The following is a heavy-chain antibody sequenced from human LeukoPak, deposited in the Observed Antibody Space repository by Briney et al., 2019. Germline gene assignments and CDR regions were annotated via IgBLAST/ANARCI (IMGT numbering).Heavy chain of an antibody. CDR3: ARGVTMIVVARLGDGFDI. D-gene: IGHD3-22*01. V-gene: IGHV1-46*01. CDR1: GYTFTSYY. J-gene: IGHJ3*02. CDR2: INPSGGST. Sequence: ASVKVSCKASGYTFTSYYMHWVRQAPGQGLEWMGIINPSGGSTSYAQKFQGRVTMTRDTSTSTVYMELSSLRSEDTAVYYCARGVTMIVVARLGDGFDIWGQGTMVTVSS.